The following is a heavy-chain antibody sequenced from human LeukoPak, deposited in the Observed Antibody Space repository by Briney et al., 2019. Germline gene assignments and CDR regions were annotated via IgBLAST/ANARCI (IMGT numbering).Heavy chain of an antibody. J-gene: IGHJ4*02. V-gene: IGHV1-8*03. CDR1: GYTFTSYH. Sequence: ASVKVSCKASGYTFTSYHINWVRQASGQGLEWMGWMNPNNGDSGYAQNLQGRATITTDTSISTAYMELRILRSDDTAVYFCARTTSTTASGYDYWGQGTLVTVSS. CDR2: MNPNNGDS. CDR3: ARTTSTTASGYDY. D-gene: IGHD2-21*02.